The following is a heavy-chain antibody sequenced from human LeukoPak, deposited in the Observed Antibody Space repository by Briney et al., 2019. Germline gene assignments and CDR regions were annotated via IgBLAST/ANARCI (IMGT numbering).Heavy chain of an antibody. CDR1: GFTFSTYN. CDR2: ISSSSNYI. CDR3: ARDVGASAPDAFDI. V-gene: IGHV3-21*01. D-gene: IGHD1-26*01. Sequence: GGSLRLSCAASGFTFSTYNMNWVRQAPGKGLEWVSSISSSSNYIYYADSVKGRFTISRDNAKNALYLQMNCLRAEDTDVYYCARDVGASAPDAFDIWGQGTMVTVSS. J-gene: IGHJ3*02.